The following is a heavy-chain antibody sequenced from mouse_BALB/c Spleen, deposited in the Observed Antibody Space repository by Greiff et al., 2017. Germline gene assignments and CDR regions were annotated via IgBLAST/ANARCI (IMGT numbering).Heavy chain of an antibody. CDR1: GFTFSSYT. Sequence: EVKLMESGGGLVKPGGSLKLSCAASGFTFSSYTMSWVRQTPEKRLEWVATISSGGSYTYYPDSVKGRFTISRDNAKNTLYLQMSSLKSEDTAMYYCTRDEGPSYAMDYWGQGTSVTVSS. J-gene: IGHJ4*01. CDR2: ISSGGSYT. CDR3: TRDEGPSYAMDY. V-gene: IGHV5-6-4*01.